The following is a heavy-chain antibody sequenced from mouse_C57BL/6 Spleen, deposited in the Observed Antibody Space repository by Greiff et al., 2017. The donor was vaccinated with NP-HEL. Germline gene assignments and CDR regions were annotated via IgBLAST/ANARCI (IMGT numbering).Heavy chain of an antibody. CDR2: IDPENGDT. V-gene: IGHV14-4*01. CDR3: TTGDHYYGSSFDY. J-gene: IGHJ2*01. D-gene: IGHD1-1*01. CDR1: GFNIKDDY. Sequence: EVQLQQSGAELVRPGASVKLSCTASGFNIKDDYMHWVKQRPEQGLEWIGWIDPENGDTEYASKFQGKATITADTSSNTAYLQLSSLTSEDTAVYYCTTGDHYYGSSFDYWGQGTTLTVSS.